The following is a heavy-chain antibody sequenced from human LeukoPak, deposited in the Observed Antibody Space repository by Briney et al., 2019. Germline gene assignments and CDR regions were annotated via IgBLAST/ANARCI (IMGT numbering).Heavy chain of an antibody. Sequence: SETLSLTCAVYGGSFSGYYWSWIRQPPGKGLEWIGEINHSGSTNYNPSLKSRVTISVDTSKNQFSLKLSSVTAADTAVYYCARGTVRGRQWLVRYYYFDYWGQGTLVTVSS. CDR1: GGSFSGYY. J-gene: IGHJ4*02. V-gene: IGHV4-34*01. CDR2: INHSGST. CDR3: ARGTVRGRQWLVRYYYFDY. D-gene: IGHD6-19*01.